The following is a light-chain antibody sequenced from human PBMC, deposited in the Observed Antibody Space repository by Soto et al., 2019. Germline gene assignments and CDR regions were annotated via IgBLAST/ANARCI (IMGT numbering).Light chain of an antibody. CDR1: QSVNSN. Sequence: EIVMTQSPATLSVSPGERATLSCRASQSVNSNLAGYQQKPGHSPRLLIYGASSRVTDIPARFSGSGSGSEFTLTISSLQCEEFAIYYCQQHNSWPPVFGQGTKLHIQ. V-gene: IGKV3-15*01. CDR2: GAS. J-gene: IGKJ2*01. CDR3: QQHNSWPPV.